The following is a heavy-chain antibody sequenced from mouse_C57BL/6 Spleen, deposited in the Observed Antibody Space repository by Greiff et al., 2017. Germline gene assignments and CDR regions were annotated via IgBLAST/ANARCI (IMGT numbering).Heavy chain of an antibody. D-gene: IGHD2-4*01. Sequence: EVKLMESGGGLVKPGGSLKLSCAASGFTFSSYAMSWVRQTPEKRLEWVATISDGGSYTYYPDNVKGRFTISRDNAKNNPYLQMSHLKSEDTAMYYCARSNYDYDEGAMDYWGQGTSVTVSS. J-gene: IGHJ4*01. CDR2: ISDGGSYT. V-gene: IGHV5-4*03. CDR1: GFTFSSYA. CDR3: ARSNYDYDEGAMDY.